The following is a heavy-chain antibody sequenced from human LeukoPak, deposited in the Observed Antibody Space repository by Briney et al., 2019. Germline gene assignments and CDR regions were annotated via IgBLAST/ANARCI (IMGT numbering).Heavy chain of an antibody. CDR3: ARGRDSSSWYYYYYYYGMDV. V-gene: IGHV1-18*01. CDR1: GYTFTSYG. Sequence: ASVTVSCKASGYTFTSYGISWVRQAPGQGLEWMGWISAYNGNTNYAQKLQGRVTMTTDTSTSTAYMELRSLRSDDTAVYYCARGRDSSSWYYYYYYYGMDVWGQGTTVTVS. CDR2: ISAYNGNT. D-gene: IGHD6-13*01. J-gene: IGHJ6*02.